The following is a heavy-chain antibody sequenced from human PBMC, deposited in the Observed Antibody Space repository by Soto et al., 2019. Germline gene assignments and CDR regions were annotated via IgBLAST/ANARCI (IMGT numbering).Heavy chain of an antibody. CDR1: GGTFSSYA. CDR3: ARGTKAYCGGDCLGDGY. J-gene: IGHJ4*02. D-gene: IGHD2-21*02. CDR2: VIPIFGTA. Sequence: QVQLVQSGAEVKKPGSSVKVSCKASGGTFSSYAISWVRQAPGQGLEWMGGVIPIFGTANYAQKFQGRVTITADESTSTAYMELSSLRSEDTAVYYCARGTKAYCGGDCLGDGYWGQGTLVTVSS. V-gene: IGHV1-69*01.